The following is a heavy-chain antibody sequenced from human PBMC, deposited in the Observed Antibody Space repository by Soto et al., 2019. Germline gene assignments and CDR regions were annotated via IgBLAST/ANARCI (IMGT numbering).Heavy chain of an antibody. D-gene: IGHD3-22*01. CDR3: ARDTMIIALDAFDI. CDR2: IYYSGST. V-gene: IGHV4-31*03. J-gene: IGHJ3*02. Sequence: SETLSLTCTVSGGSISSGTYYWTWIRHHPGKGLEWIGYIYYSGSTSYNPSLKSRVSISVDTSKNQFSLKLSSVTAADTAVYYCARDTMIIALDAFDIWGQGTMVTVSS. CDR1: GGSISSGTYY.